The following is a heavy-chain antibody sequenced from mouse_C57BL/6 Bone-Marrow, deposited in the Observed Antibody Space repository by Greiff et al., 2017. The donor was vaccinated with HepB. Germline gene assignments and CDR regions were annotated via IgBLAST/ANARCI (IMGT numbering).Heavy chain of an antibody. CDR2: IDPENGDT. D-gene: IGHD1-1*01. Sequence: VQLQHSGAELVRPGASVKLSCTASGFNIKDDYMHWVKQRPEQGLEWIGWIDPENGDTEYASKFQGKATITADTSSNTAYLQLSSLTSEDTAVYYCTPLYYGSSFWYFDVWGTGTTVTVSS. CDR3: TPLYYGSSFWYFDV. CDR1: GFNIKDDY. J-gene: IGHJ1*03. V-gene: IGHV14-4*01.